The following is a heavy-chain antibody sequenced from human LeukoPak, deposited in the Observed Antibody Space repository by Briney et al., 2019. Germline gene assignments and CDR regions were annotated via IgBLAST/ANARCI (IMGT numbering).Heavy chain of an antibody. CDR1: GYTFTSYY. CDR2: INPSGGST. CDR3: ASSGLGVRYYAFDI. J-gene: IGHJ3*02. Sequence: GASVKVSCKASGYTFTSYYMHWVRQAPGQGLEWMGIINPSGGSTTYAQKFQGRVTMTRDTSISTAYMELSRLRSDDTAVYFCASSGLGVRYYAFDIWGQGTMVTVSS. D-gene: IGHD3-16*01. V-gene: IGHV1-46*01.